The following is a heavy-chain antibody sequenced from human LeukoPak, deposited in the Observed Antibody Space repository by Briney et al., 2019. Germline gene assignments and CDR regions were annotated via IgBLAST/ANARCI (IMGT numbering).Heavy chain of an antibody. J-gene: IGHJ6*03. Sequence: SETLSLTCTVSGGSISSGSYYWSWIRQPAGKGLEWIGRIYTCGSTNYNPSLKSRVTISVDTSKNQFSLKLSSVTAADTAVYYCARAQQLRFLELNYYMDVWGKGTTVTVSS. D-gene: IGHD3-3*01. V-gene: IGHV4-61*02. CDR2: IYTCGST. CDR1: GGSISSGSYY. CDR3: ARAQQLRFLELNYYMDV.